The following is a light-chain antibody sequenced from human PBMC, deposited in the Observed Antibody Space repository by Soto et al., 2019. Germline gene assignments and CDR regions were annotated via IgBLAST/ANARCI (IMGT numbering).Light chain of an antibody. J-gene: IGKJ3*01. CDR3: HQYNKWPSFT. CDR1: QSVSNN. CDR2: DAS. V-gene: IGKV3-15*01. Sequence: EIVMTQSTGTLSVSPGERATPLCRASQSVSNNLAWYQQKPGQAPRLLIYDASTRATGIPARFSGSGSGTEFTLTIISLQSEDYAVYYCHQYNKWPSFTFGPGTQVDIK.